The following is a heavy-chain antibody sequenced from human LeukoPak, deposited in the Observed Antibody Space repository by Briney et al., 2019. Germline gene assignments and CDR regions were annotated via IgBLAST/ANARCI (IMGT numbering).Heavy chain of an antibody. CDR3: ARVRVAVAGAYYFDY. CDR2: ISSSGSTI. J-gene: IGHJ4*02. D-gene: IGHD6-19*01. Sequence: GGSLRLSCAASGFTFSDYYMSWIRQAPGKGLEWVSYISSSGSTIYYADSVKGRFTVSRDNSKNTLYLQMNSLGAEDTAVYYCARVRVAVAGAYYFDYWGQGTLVTVSS. CDR1: GFTFSDYY. V-gene: IGHV3-11*01.